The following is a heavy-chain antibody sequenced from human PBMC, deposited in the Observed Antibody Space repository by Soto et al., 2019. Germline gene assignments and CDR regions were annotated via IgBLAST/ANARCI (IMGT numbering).Heavy chain of an antibody. CDR2: ILSDYNA. CDR3: TRRVNGYFDY. J-gene: IGHJ4*02. Sequence: EVQLLESGGGLVQPGGSLTLSCAASGFRFRDYTMSWVRQAPGKVLESISVILSDYNAYYTDSVRGRFTISRDSSKNTLYPEMNSLRAEDTAVYYCTRRVNGYFDYWGQGALVTVSS. V-gene: IGHV3-23*05. D-gene: IGHD2-8*01. CDR1: GFRFRDYT.